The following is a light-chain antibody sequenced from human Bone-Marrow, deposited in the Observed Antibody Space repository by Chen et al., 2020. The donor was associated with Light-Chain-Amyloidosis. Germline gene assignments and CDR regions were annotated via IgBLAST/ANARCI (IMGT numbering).Light chain of an antibody. CDR1: SSNIGAGFD. CDR3: QSYDSSLNVGV. CDR2: GYN. J-gene: IGLJ3*02. V-gene: IGLV1-40*01. Sequence: QSVLTPPPSVSGAPGQMVPIPCTGSSSNIGAGFDVHWYQQFPGTAPKLLIFGYNNRPSGVPDRFSVSKSVTSASLAITGLQAEDEAVYYCQSYDSSLNVGVFGGGTRLTVL.